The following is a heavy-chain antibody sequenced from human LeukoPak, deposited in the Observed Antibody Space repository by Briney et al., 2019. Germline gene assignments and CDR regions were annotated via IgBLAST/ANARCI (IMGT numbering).Heavy chain of an antibody. CDR1: GGTFSSYA. D-gene: IGHD3-10*01. CDR3: ARLYGSGSTNDYHFDY. V-gene: IGHV1-69*13. J-gene: IGHJ4*02. CDR2: IIPIFGTA. Sequence: ASVKVSCKASGGTFSSYAISWVRQAPGQGLEWMGGIIPIFGTANYAQKFQGRVTITADESTSTAYMELSSLRSEDTAVYYCARLYGSGSTNDYHFDYWGQGTLVTVSS.